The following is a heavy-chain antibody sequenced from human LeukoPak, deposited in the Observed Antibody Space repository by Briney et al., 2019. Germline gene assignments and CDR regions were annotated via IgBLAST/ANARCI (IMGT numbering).Heavy chain of an antibody. CDR3: ARVYYGSGSWGARRYYYGMDV. CDR1: GGSISSSNW. J-gene: IGHJ6*04. Sequence: SGTLSLTCAVSGGSISSSNWWSWVRQPPGKGLEWIGEIYHSGSTNYNPSLKSRATISVDKSKNQFSLKLSSVTAADTAVYYCARVYYGSGSWGARRYYYGMDVWGKGTTVTVSS. D-gene: IGHD3-10*01. CDR2: IYHSGST. V-gene: IGHV4-4*02.